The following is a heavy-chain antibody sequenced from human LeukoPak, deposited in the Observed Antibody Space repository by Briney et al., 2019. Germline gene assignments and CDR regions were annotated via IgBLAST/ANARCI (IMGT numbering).Heavy chain of an antibody. Sequence: SETLSLTCTVSGGSISSGGYYWSWIRQPPGKGLEWIGYIYHSGSTYYNPSLKSRVTISVDRSKNQFSLKLSSVTAADTAAYYCARVHDSSGLGDAFDIWGQGTMVTVSS. V-gene: IGHV4-30-2*01. CDR1: GGSISSGGYY. J-gene: IGHJ3*02. CDR2: IYHSGST. CDR3: ARVHDSSGLGDAFDI. D-gene: IGHD3-22*01.